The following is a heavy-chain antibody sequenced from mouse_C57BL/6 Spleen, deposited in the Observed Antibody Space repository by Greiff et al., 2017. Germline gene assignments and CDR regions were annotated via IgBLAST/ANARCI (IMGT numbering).Heavy chain of an antibody. D-gene: IGHD3-2*02. Sequence: QVQLQQPGAELVKPGASVKLSCKASGYTFTSYWIHWVKQRPGQGLEWIGMIHPNSGSTNYNEKFKSKATLTVDKSSSTAYMQLSSLTSEDSAVYYCASRQLRLPYYLDYWGKGTTLTVSS. CDR2: IHPNSGST. J-gene: IGHJ2*01. V-gene: IGHV1-64*01. CDR3: ASRQLRLPYYLDY. CDR1: GYTFTSYW.